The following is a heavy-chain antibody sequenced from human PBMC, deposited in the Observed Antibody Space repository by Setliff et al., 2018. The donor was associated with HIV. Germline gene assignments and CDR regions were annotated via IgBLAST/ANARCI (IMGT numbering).Heavy chain of an antibody. Sequence: KTSETLSLTCAVYGGSFSAYYWGWIRHPPGKGLEWIGEIKHNGNSNYNPSLKSRLTLSVDTSKNQFSLKLKSVTAADTAVYYCARESRSMHVAHWGQGTLVTVSS. CDR1: GGSFSAYY. D-gene: IGHD5-12*01. CDR2: IKHNGNS. CDR3: ARESRSMHVAH. J-gene: IGHJ4*02. V-gene: IGHV4-34*01.